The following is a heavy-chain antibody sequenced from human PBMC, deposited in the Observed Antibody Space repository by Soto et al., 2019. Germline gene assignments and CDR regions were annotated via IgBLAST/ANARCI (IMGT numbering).Heavy chain of an antibody. CDR1: GFTFSSYG. D-gene: IGHD2-21*02. CDR2: MWYDGSNR. V-gene: IGHV3-33*01. Sequence: QVQLVESGGGVVQPGRSLRLSCAASGFTFSSYGMHWVRQAPGEGLEWVAVMWYDGSNRYYADSVKGRFTISRDNSKNAVYLQMNSLRAEDTAVYYCARDLMAYCCGDCSPPLDPWGQGTLVTVSS. CDR3: ARDLMAYCCGDCSPPLDP. J-gene: IGHJ5*02.